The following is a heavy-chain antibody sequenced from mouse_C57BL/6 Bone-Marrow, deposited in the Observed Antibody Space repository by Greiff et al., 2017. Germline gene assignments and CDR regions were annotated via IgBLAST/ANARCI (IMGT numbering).Heavy chain of an antibody. D-gene: IGHD1-1*01. V-gene: IGHV1-55*01. Sequence: QVQLQQPGAELVKPGASVKMSCKASGYTFTSYWITWVKQRPGQGLEWIGDIYPGSGSTNYNEKFKSKATLTVDTSSSTAYMQLSSLTSEDSAVYYCAREPYYGSSYYWYFDVWGTGTTVTVSS. CDR3: AREPYYGSSYYWYFDV. J-gene: IGHJ1*03. CDR2: IYPGSGST. CDR1: GYTFTSYW.